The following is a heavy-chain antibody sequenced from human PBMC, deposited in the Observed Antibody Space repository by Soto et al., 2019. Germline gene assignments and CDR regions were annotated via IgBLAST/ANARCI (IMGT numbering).Heavy chain of an antibody. Sequence: GESLKISCAASGFTFSSYAMSWVRQAPGKGLEWVSAISGSGGSTYYADSVKGRFTISRDNSKNTLYLQMNSLRAEDTAVYYCAKAGLYDYGDYLIDYWGQGTLVTVSS. V-gene: IGHV3-23*01. J-gene: IGHJ4*02. D-gene: IGHD4-17*01. CDR2: ISGSGGST. CDR1: GFTFSSYA. CDR3: AKAGLYDYGDYLIDY.